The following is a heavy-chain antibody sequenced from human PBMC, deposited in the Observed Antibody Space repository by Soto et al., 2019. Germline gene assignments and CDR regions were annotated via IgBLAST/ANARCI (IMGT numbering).Heavy chain of an antibody. Sequence: SETLSLTCPVSGVSISSGVYYWSWLRQHPGKGLEWIGYIYYSGSTYYNPSLKSRVTISVDTSKNQFSLKLSSVTAADTAVYYCARAAHYSSPFRWFDPWGQGTLVTVSS. J-gene: IGHJ5*02. CDR3: ARAAHYSSPFRWFDP. D-gene: IGHD6-13*01. CDR1: GVSISSGVYY. CDR2: IYYSGST. V-gene: IGHV4-31*03.